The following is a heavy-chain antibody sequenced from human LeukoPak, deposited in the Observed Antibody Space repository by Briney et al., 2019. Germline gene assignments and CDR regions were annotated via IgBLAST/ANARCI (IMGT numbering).Heavy chain of an antibody. V-gene: IGHV3-23*01. J-gene: IGHJ4*02. CDR1: GFTFSSYA. CDR2: ISGSAGST. Sequence: GGSLRLSCAASGFTFSSYAMTWVRQAPGKGLEWVSAISGSAGSTYYADSVKGRFTISRDNSKNTLYLQMNSLRAEDTAVYYCAKVAVAGYYFDYWGQGTLVTVSS. D-gene: IGHD6-19*01. CDR3: AKVAVAGYYFDY.